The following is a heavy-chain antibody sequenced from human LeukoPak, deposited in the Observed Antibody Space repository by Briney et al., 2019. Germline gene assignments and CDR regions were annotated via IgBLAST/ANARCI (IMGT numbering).Heavy chain of an antibody. J-gene: IGHJ4*02. CDR3: ARPMYYYDSSGFDY. CDR2: TRNKANSYTT. V-gene: IGHV3-72*01. CDR1: GFTFSSYA. Sequence: GGSLRLSCEASGFTFSSYAMTWVRQAPGKGLEWVGRTRNKANSYTTIYAASVKGRFTISRDDSKNLLFLQMNSLKTEDTAVYYCARPMYYYDSSGFDYWGQGTLVTVSS. D-gene: IGHD3-22*01.